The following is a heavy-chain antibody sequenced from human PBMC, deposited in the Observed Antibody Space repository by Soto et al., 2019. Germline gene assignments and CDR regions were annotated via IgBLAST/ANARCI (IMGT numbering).Heavy chain of an antibody. CDR2: ISAYNGNT. CDR1: GYTFTSYG. D-gene: IGHD2-21*01. V-gene: IGHV1-18*01. Sequence: ASVKVSCKASGYTFTSYGISWVRQAPGQGFEWMGWISAYNGNTNYAQKLQGRVTMTTDTSTSTAYMELRSLRSDDTAVYYCAVRCGCDCDSKLGDFDYCGQGALVTVSA. J-gene: IGHJ4*02. CDR3: AVRCGCDCDSKLGDFDY.